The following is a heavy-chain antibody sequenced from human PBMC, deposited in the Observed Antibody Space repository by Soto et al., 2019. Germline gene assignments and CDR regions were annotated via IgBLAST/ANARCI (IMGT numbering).Heavy chain of an antibody. J-gene: IGHJ6*03. CDR1: GDSVFSNGIA. CDR2: TYYKSKWYN. Sequence: PSQTLSLTCDISGDSVFSNGIAWNWIRQSPSRGLEWLGRTYYKSKWYNNYAVSVKSRITINPDTSQNQFSLHLDSVTPEDTAVYFCARGSWDDVSGHYYMDVWGKGTTVTVSS. D-gene: IGHD5-12*01. CDR3: ARGSWDDVSGHYYMDV. V-gene: IGHV6-1*01.